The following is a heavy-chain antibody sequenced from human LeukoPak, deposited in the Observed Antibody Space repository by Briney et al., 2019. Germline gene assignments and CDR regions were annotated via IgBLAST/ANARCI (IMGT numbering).Heavy chain of an antibody. D-gene: IGHD3-3*01. CDR3: ARDRPYYDFWSGYYRGGINWFDP. CDR1: GYTFTGYY. V-gene: IGHV1-2*02. Sequence: GASVKVPCKASGYTFTGYYMHWVRQAPGQGLEWMGWINPNSGGTNYAQKFQGRVTMTRDTSISTAYMELSRLRSDDTAVYYCARDRPYYDFWSGYYRGGINWFDPWGQGTLVTVSS. CDR2: INPNSGGT. J-gene: IGHJ5*02.